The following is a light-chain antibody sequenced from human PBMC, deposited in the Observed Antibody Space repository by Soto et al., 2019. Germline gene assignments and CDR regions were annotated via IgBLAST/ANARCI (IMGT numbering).Light chain of an antibody. CDR2: DVS. V-gene: IGLV2-14*01. Sequence: QSVLTQPASVSGSPGQSITISCTGTSSDVGGYNYVSWYQQHPGKAPKLMIYDVSNRPSGVSNRFSGSKSGNTASLTISGLQAEDDADYYCSSYTRSSAYVFGTGTKLTVL. CDR1: SSDVGGYNY. J-gene: IGLJ1*01. CDR3: SSYTRSSAYV.